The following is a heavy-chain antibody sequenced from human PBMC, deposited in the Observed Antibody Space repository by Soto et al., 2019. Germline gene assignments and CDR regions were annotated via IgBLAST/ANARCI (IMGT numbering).Heavy chain of an antibody. V-gene: IGHV4-31*03. D-gene: IGHD3-3*01. CDR2: IYYSGST. Sequence: SETLSLTCTVSGGSISSGGYYWSWIRQHPGKGLEWIGYIYYSGSTYYNPSLKSRVTISVDTSKNQFSLKLSSVTAADTAVYYCARDRVPDFWSGYPASWFDPWGQGTLVTVSS. J-gene: IGHJ5*02. CDR3: ARDRVPDFWSGYPASWFDP. CDR1: GGSISSGGYY.